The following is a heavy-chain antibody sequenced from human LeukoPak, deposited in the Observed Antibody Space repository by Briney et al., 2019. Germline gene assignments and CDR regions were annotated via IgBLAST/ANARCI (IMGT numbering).Heavy chain of an antibody. J-gene: IGHJ6*03. D-gene: IGHD3-16*01. Sequence: GGSLRLSCATSGFIFSHHGMNWVRQAPGKGLEWVSGIRADAVTTYYADSVKGRFIISRDNSKNTLYVQMNSLRVDDTAVYYCAKAPRFGDHAAEYFYYYMDVWGKGTTVTVSS. CDR2: IRADAVTT. CDR1: GFIFSHHG. CDR3: AKAPRFGDHAAEYFYYYMDV. V-gene: IGHV3-23*01.